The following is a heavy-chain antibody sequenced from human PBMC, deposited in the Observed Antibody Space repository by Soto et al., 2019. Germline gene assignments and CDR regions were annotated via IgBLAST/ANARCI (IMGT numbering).Heavy chain of an antibody. V-gene: IGHV3-30*18. CDR2: ISYDGSNK. CDR3: AKASDDFWSGYSLGMDV. J-gene: IGHJ6*02. D-gene: IGHD3-3*01. CDR1: GFTFSSYG. Sequence: GALRLSCAASGFTFSSYGMHWVRQAPGKGLEWVAVISYDGSNKYYADSVKGRFTISRDNSKNTLYLQMNSLRAEDTAVYYCAKASDDFWSGYSLGMDVWGQGTTVTVS.